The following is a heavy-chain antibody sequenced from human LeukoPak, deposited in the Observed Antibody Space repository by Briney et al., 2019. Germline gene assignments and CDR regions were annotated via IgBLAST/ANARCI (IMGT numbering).Heavy chain of an antibody. CDR2: INTNTGNP. CDR3: AREISDYGDPNWFDP. V-gene: IGHV7-4-1*02. J-gene: IGHJ5*02. CDR1: GYTFTSYG. D-gene: IGHD4-17*01. Sequence: ASVKVSCKASGYTFTSYGISWVRQAPGQGLEWMGWINTNTGNPTYAQGFTGRFVFSLDTSVSTAYLQISSLKAEDTAVYYCAREISDYGDPNWFDPWGQGTLVTVSS.